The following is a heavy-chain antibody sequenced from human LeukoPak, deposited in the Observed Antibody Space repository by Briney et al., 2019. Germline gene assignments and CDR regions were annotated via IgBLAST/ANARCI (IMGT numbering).Heavy chain of an antibody. D-gene: IGHD3-16*02. CDR2: IYYSGST. CDR3: ARGSMITFGGVIVPFDY. V-gene: IGHV4-59*01. J-gene: IGHJ4*02. CDR1: GGSISSYY. Sequence: KPSETLSHTCTVSGGSISSYYWSWIRQPPGKGLEWIGYIYYSGSTNYNPSLKSRVTISVDTSKNQFSLKLSSVTAADTAVYYCARGSMITFGGVIVPFDYWGQGTLVTVSS.